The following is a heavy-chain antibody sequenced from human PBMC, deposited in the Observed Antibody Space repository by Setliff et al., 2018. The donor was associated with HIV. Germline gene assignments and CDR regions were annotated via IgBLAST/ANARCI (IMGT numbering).Heavy chain of an antibody. CDR1: GGSISSYY. J-gene: IGHJ4*02. D-gene: IGHD1-26*01. CDR2: IYHSGTS. V-gene: IGHV4-59*01. CDR3: ARELYGGNSRPFDY. Sequence: TSETLSLTCTVSGGSISSYYWSWIRQPPGKGLEWMGYIYHSGTSNYNPSLKSRVTISVDTSKNQFSLKLSSVTAADTAVYYCARELYGGNSRPFDYWGQGTLVTVSS.